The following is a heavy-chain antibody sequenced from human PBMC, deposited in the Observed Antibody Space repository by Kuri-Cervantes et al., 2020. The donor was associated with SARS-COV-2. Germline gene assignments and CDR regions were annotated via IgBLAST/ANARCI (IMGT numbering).Heavy chain of an antibody. Sequence: GSLRLSCAVYGGSFSGYYWSWIRQPPGKGLEWIGEINHSGSTNYNPSLKSRVTISVDTSKNQFSLQLNSVTPEDTAVYYCARQSSSSSFYNGMDVWGQGTTVTVSS. V-gene: IGHV4-34*01. CDR3: ARQSSSSSFYNGMDV. CDR2: INHSGST. J-gene: IGHJ6*02. CDR1: GGSFSGYY. D-gene: IGHD6-6*01.